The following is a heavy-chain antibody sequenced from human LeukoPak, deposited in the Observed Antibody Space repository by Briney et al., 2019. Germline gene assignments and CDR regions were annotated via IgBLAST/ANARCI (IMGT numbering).Heavy chain of an antibody. J-gene: IGHJ5*02. CDR2: INHSGST. CDR1: GGSFSGYY. CDR3: TRSGRPSGSYPGWFDP. Sequence: SETLSLTCAVYGGSFSGYYWSWIRQPPGKGLEWIGEINHSGSTNYNPSLKSRVTISVDTSKNQFSLKLSSVTAADTAVYYCTRSGRPSGSYPGWFDPWGQGTLVTVSS. D-gene: IGHD1-26*01. V-gene: IGHV4-34*01.